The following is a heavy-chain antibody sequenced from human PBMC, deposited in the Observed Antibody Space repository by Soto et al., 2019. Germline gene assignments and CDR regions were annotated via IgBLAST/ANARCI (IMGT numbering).Heavy chain of an antibody. J-gene: IGHJ2*01. V-gene: IGHV1-24*01. CDR1: GYTLTELS. Sequence: GASVKVFCKVSGYTLTELSMHWVRQAPGKGLEWMGGFDPEDGETIYAQKFQGRVTMTEDTSTDTAYMELSSLRSEDTAVYYCASSPPPTVTMYSRFFDLWGRGTLVTVSS. D-gene: IGHD4-17*01. CDR2: FDPEDGET. CDR3: ASSPPPTVTMYSRFFDL.